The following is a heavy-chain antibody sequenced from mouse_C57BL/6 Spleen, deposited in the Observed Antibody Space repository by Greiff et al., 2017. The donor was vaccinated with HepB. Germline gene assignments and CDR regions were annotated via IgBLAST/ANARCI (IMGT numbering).Heavy chain of an antibody. CDR1: GFTFSDYG. V-gene: IGHV5-17*01. D-gene: IGHD1-1*01. CDR2: ISSGSSTI. Sequence: EVQVVESGGGLVKPGGSLKLSCAASGFTFSDYGMHWVRQAPEKGLEWVAYISSGSSTIYYADTVKGRFTISRDNAKNTLFLQMTSLRSEDTAMYYCDVYYCGSSYYFDYWGQGTTLTVSS. J-gene: IGHJ2*01. CDR3: DVYYCGSSYYFDY.